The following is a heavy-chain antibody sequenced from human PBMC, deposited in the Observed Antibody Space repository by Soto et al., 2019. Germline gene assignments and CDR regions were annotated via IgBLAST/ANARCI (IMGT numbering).Heavy chain of an antibody. V-gene: IGHV3-66*01. D-gene: IGHD3-10*01. CDR1: GFTVSDTY. Sequence: GGSLRLSCVASGFTVSDTYMSWVRQAPGKGLEWVSVIHAGGTTYYADSVMDRFTISRDNIKNTLFLEMNSLRVEDTAVYYCARVKGVSVTVSDYWGQGTLVTVSS. J-gene: IGHJ4*02. CDR2: IHAGGTT. CDR3: ARVKGVSVTVSDY.